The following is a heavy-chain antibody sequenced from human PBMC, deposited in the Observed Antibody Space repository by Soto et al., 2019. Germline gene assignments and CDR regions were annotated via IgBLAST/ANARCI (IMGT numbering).Heavy chain of an antibody. CDR2: TYYRSKWYT. J-gene: IGHJ4*02. CDR1: GGSVSSKSGA. V-gene: IGHV6-1*01. D-gene: IGHD6-13*01. Sequence: SQTLSLTGVISGGSVSSKSGAWNWIRQSPSRGLEWLGRTYYRSKWYTDYGVTVKGRITINPDTSRNQFSLQLNSVTPEDTAVYYCAGRQAATGTALVLWGQGILVTVSS. CDR3: AGRQAATGTALVL.